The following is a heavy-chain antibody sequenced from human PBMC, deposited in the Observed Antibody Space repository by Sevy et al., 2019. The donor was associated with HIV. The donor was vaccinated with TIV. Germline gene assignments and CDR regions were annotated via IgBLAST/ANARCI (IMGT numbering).Heavy chain of an antibody. D-gene: IGHD3-10*01. CDR2: IWYDGSNK. V-gene: IGHV3-33*01. CDR1: GFTFSSYG. CDR3: ARGGGFGEFAIEFLWDYYYAIDV. J-gene: IGHJ6*02. Sequence: GGSLRLSCAASGFTFSSYGMHWVRQAPGKGLEWVAVIWYDGSNKYYADSVKGRFTISRDNSKNTLYLQMISLRAEGMAVYDCARGGGFGEFAIEFLWDYYYAIDVWGQGTTVTVSS.